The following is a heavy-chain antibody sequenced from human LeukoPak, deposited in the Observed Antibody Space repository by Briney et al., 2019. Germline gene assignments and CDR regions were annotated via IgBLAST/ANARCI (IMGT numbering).Heavy chain of an antibody. V-gene: IGHV4-59*01. D-gene: IGHD3-22*01. CDR3: ARQNGMYYYDSSGYFDY. CDR1: GGSISSYY. Sequence: SVTLSLTCTVSGGSISSYYWSWIRQPPGKGLEWIGYIYYSGSTNYNPSLKSRVTISVDTSKNQFSLKLSSVTAADTAVYYCARQNGMYYYDSSGYFDYWGQGTLVTVSS. J-gene: IGHJ4*02. CDR2: IYYSGST.